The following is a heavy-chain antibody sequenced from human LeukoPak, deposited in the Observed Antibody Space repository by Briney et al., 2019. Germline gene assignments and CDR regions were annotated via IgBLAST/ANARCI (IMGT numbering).Heavy chain of an antibody. CDR3: ARVTHSSSSVAEDYYYYYYMDV. D-gene: IGHD6-6*01. CDR1: GGSISSSSYY. CDR2: IYYSGST. V-gene: IGHV4-39*07. J-gene: IGHJ6*03. Sequence: PSETLSLTCNVSGGSISSSSYYWGWIRQPPGKGLEWIGSIYYSGSTYYNPSLKSRVTISVDTSKNQFSLKLSSVTAADTAVYYCARVTHSSSSVAEDYYYYYYMDVWGKGTTVTVSS.